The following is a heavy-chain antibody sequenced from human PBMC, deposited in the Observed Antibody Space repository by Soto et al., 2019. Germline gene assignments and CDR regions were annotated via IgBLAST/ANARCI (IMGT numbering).Heavy chain of an antibody. V-gene: IGHV3-74*01. CDR2: INSDGSST. CDR1: GFTFSSYW. Sequence: EVQLVESGGGLVQPGGSLRLSCAASGFTFSSYWMHWVRQAPGKGLVWVSRINSDGSSTSYADSVKGRFTISRDNAKNTLYLQMNSLRAEDTAVYYCARDEHLVLRFLEWSYYGMDVWGQGTTVTVSS. J-gene: IGHJ6*02. D-gene: IGHD3-3*01. CDR3: ARDEHLVLRFLEWSYYGMDV.